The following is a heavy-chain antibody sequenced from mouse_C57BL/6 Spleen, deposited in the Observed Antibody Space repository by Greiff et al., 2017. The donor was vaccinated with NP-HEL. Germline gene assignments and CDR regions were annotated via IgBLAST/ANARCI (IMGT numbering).Heavy chain of an antibody. CDR3: ARSDGYFYPYYAMDY. CDR1: GYTFTDYY. CDR2: INPNNGGT. D-gene: IGHD2-3*01. V-gene: IGHV1-26*01. J-gene: IGHJ4*01. Sequence: VQLQQSGPELVKPGASVKISCKASGYTFTDYYMNWVKQSHGKSLEWIGDINPNNGGTSYNQKFKGKATLTVDKSSSTAYMELRSLTSEDSAVYYCARSDGYFYPYYAMDYWGQGTSVTVSS.